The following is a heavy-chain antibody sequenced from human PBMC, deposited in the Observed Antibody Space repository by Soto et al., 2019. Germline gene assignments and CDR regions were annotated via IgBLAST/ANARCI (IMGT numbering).Heavy chain of an antibody. Sequence: QVQLVESGGGVVQPGRSLRLSCAASGFTFSSYGMHWVRQAPGKGLEWVAVIWYDGSNKYYADSVKGRFTISRDNSKNXXYLQMNSLRAEDTAVYYCARELGGYYDSSGYYFDYWGQGTLVTVSS. CDR3: ARELGGYYDSSGYYFDY. J-gene: IGHJ4*02. V-gene: IGHV3-33*01. CDR1: GFTFSSYG. CDR2: IWYDGSNK. D-gene: IGHD3-22*01.